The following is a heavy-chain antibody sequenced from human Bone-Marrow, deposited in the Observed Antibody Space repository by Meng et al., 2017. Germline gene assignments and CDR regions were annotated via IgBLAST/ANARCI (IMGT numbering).Heavy chain of an antibody. CDR3: GRDQGRELINH. J-gene: IGHJ4*02. CDR2: VYHRGDT. D-gene: IGHD1-7*01. CDR1: GDSISSDIW. Sequence: QVQLQESGPGLVKPSGTLSLTCTVSGDSISSDIWWSWVRQPPGKGLEWIGEVYHRGDTNYNPSLKSRVDISVDKSKNQFYLSLFSVTAADTAVYYCGRDQGRELINHWGQGTLVTVLL. V-gene: IGHV4-4*02.